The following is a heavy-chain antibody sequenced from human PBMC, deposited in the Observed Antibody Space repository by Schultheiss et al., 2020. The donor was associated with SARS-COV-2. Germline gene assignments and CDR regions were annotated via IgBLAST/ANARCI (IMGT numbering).Heavy chain of an antibody. CDR1: GGSISSSSYY. J-gene: IGHJ4*02. D-gene: IGHD3-3*01. Sequence: SETLSLTCTVSGGSISSSSYYWGWIRQPPGKGLEWIGTIYYRGNTHYNPSLKSRLAMSVDTSRNQFSLTLNSVTAADTATYYCARKYPVVGLEWSRWGQGTLVTVSS. CDR3: ARKYPVVGLEWSR. CDR2: IYYRGNT. V-gene: IGHV4-39*01.